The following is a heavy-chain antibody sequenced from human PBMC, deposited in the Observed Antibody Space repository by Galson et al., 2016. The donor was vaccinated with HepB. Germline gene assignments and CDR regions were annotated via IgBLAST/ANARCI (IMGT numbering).Heavy chain of an antibody. Sequence: SLRLSCAASEFTFSHFWMHWIRQAPGKGLVWVSRINSDGSSSSYADFVKGRFTISRDNAKNTLFLQMNSLRVDDTAVYYCTRGGAAAGKEFDYWGQGTLVTVST. J-gene: IGHJ4*02. CDR2: INSDGSSS. V-gene: IGHV3-74*01. CDR1: EFTFSHFW. CDR3: TRGGAAAGKEFDY. D-gene: IGHD6-13*01.